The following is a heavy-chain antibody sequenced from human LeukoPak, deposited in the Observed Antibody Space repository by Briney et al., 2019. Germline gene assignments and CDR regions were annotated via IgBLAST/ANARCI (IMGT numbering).Heavy chain of an antibody. V-gene: IGHV4-59*01. CDR3: ARTTEAHSWRTRYYDYYMVV. J-gene: IGHJ6*03. CDR1: GGSISSYY. CDR2: IYYSVSN. D-gene: IGHD6-13*01. Sequence: NASETLSLTCTVSGGSISSYYWSWIRQPPGKGLEWIGYIYYSVSNNYNPSLKSRVTISVDTSKNQFSLKLSSVTAADTAVYYCARTTEAHSWRTRYYDYYMVVWGKGTTVTVSS.